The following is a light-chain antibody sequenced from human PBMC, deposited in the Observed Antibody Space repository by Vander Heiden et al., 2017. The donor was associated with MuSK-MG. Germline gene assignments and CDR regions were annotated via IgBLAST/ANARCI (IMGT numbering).Light chain of an antibody. Sequence: IVFTLSPATLSLSPGERATLSCRASQSVSSYLAWYQQKPGQAPRLLIYDASNRATGIPARFSGSGSGTDFTLTISSLEPEDFAVYYCQQRSNWLWTFGQGTKVEIK. CDR2: DAS. V-gene: IGKV3-11*01. J-gene: IGKJ1*01. CDR3: QQRSNWLWT. CDR1: QSVSSY.